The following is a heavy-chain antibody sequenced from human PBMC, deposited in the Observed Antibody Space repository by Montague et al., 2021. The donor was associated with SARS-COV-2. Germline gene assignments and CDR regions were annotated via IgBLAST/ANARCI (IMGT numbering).Heavy chain of an antibody. J-gene: IGHJ6*02. V-gene: IGHV6-1*01. D-gene: IGHD4-17*01. CDR2: TYYRSEWYS. Sequence: CAISGDSVSTNSGTWNWVRLSPSRGLEWLGRTYYRSEWYSDYSVSVKSRISINPDTSKNQFSLQLNSVTPEDTAVYYCAKDHYEGFSSLNLNDYSEYEQLPDNYALDVWGQGTTVTVSS. CDR3: AKDHYEGFSSLNLNDYSEYEQLPDNYALDV. CDR1: GDSVSTNSGT.